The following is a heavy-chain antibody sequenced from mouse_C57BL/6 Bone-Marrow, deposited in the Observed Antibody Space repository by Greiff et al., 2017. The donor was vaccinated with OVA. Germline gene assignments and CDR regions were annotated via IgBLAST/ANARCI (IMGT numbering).Heavy chain of an antibody. Sequence: EVKLMESGGGLVKPGGSLKLSCAASGFTFSDYGMPWVRQAPEKGLEWVAYISSGSSTIYYADTVKGRFTISRDNAKNTLFLHMTSLRSEDTAMYYCARENGYYWYFDVWGTGTTVTVSS. D-gene: IGHD2-2*01. CDR2: ISSGSSTI. V-gene: IGHV5-17*01. CDR1: GFTFSDYG. CDR3: ARENGYYWYFDV. J-gene: IGHJ1*03.